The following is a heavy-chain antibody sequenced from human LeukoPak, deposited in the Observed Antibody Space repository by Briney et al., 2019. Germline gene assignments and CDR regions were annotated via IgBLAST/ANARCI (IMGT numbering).Heavy chain of an antibody. CDR2: INGSGGSR. Sequence: PGGSLRLSCAASGFAFSSYEMNWVRQAPGMGLDGVSYINGSGGSRHYAASVKGRFTISRDNAQNSLYLQMKSLRAADTALYFCWGEQTGCGGYAYDYGGQGILATASA. J-gene: IGHJ4*02. D-gene: IGHD2-21*01. V-gene: IGHV3-48*03. CDR3: WGEQTGCGGYAYDY. CDR1: GFAFSSYE.